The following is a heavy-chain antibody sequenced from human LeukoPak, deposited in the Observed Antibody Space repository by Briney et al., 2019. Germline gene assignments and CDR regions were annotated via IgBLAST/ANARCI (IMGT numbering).Heavy chain of an antibody. CDR2: ISPSGGST. CDR3: ARAHCSSTSCYTSPDDYYYYMDV. V-gene: IGHV1-46*01. CDR1: GYTFTSYY. Sequence: ASVKVSCKASGYTFTSYYMHWVRQAPGQGLEWMGIISPSGGSTGYAQKFQGRVTMTRDTSTSTVYMELSSLRSEDTAVYYCARAHCSSTSCYTSPDDYYYYMDVWGKGTTVTVSS. D-gene: IGHD2-2*02. J-gene: IGHJ6*03.